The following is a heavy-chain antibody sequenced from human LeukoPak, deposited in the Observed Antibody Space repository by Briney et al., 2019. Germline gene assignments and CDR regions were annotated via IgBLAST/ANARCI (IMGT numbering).Heavy chain of an antibody. CDR3: ARVSGYSYGPYYFDY. V-gene: IGHV1-69*04. D-gene: IGHD5-18*01. Sequence: SVKVSCKAPGGTFSSYAISWVRQAPGQGLEWMGRIIPILAITNYAQRFQGRVTITADKSTSPAYMELSSLGSEDTAVYYCARVSGYSYGPYYFDYWGQGTLVTVSS. J-gene: IGHJ4*02. CDR1: GGTFSSYA. CDR2: IIPILAIT.